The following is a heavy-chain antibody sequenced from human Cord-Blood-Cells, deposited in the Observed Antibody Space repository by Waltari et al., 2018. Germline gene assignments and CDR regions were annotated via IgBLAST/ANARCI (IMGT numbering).Heavy chain of an antibody. CDR2: ISDDGSNK. V-gene: IGHV3-30-3*01. J-gene: IGHJ4*02. D-gene: IGHD1-26*01. CDR3: ARDGNGDYDY. Sequence: QVQLVESGGGVVQPGRSLRLSCAASGFTFSSYAMHWVRQAPGKGLEWVAVISDDGSNKYYADSVKGRFTISRDNSKNTLYLQMNSLRAEDTAVYYCARDGNGDYDYWGQGTLVTVSS. CDR1: GFTFSSYA.